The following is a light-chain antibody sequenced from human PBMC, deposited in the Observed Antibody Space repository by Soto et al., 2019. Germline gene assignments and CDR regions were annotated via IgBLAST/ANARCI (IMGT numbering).Light chain of an antibody. CDR1: QSVSNN. J-gene: IGKJ1*01. V-gene: IGKV3-20*01. Sequence: VLTHSPGTLSLSPGERATLSCRASQSVSNNLAWYQQKPGQAPRLLIYAASRRATGIPGRFSGSGSGTDFTLTISRLEPEDFAVYYCQQYGSSPWPFGQGTKVDIK. CDR2: AAS. CDR3: QQYGSSPWP.